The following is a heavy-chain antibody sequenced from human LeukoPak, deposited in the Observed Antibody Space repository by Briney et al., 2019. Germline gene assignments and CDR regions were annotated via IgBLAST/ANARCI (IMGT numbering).Heavy chain of an antibody. J-gene: IGHJ4*02. CDR1: GLTVSSNH. CDR3: ARLRRGY. CDR2: IKSDGTT. Sequence: PGGSLRLSCAASGLTVSSNHMSWVRQAPGKGLEWVSLIKSDGTTEYADSVKGRFTISRDNSKNTSFLQMNSLRVEDTAVYYCARLRRGYWGRGTPVTVSS. V-gene: IGHV3-53*01.